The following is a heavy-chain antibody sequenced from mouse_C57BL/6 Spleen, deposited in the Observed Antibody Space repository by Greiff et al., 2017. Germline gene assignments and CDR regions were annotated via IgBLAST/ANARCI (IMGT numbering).Heavy chain of an antibody. CDR1: GFTFSDAW. CDR3: TRPGDYAPFDY. J-gene: IGHJ2*01. Sequence: EVKVEESGGGLVQPGGSMKLSCAASGFTFSDAWMDWVRQSPEKGLEWVAEIRNKANNHATYYAESVKGRFTISRDDSKSSVYLQMNSLRAEDTGIYYCTRPGDYAPFDYWGQGTTLTVSS. D-gene: IGHD2-4*01. V-gene: IGHV6-6*01. CDR2: IRNKANNHAT.